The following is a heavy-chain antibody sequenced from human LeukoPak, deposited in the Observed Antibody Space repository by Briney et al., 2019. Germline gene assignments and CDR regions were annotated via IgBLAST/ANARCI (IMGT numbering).Heavy chain of an antibody. D-gene: IGHD5-12*01. CDR2: ISGSGGST. CDR3: AKDLDIVATIADY. CDR1: GFTFTSYA. J-gene: IGHJ4*02. V-gene: IGHV3-23*01. Sequence: GGSLRLSCAASGFTFTSYAMSWVRQAPGEGLEWVSAISGSGGSTYYADSVKGRFTISRDNSMNTLYLQMNSLRAEDTAVYYCAKDLDIVATIADYWGQGTLVTVSS.